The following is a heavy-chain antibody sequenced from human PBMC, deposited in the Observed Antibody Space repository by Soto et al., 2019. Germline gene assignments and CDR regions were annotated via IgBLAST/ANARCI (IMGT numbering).Heavy chain of an antibody. CDR1: GYTFTSYA. J-gene: IGHJ6*02. CDR2: INAGNGNT. Sequence: ASVKVSCKASGYTFTSYAMHWVRQAPGQRLEWMGWINAGNGNTKYSQKFQGRVTITRDTPASTAYMELSSLRSEDTAVYYCARQLVVVPAARPGMDVWGQGTTVTVSS. D-gene: IGHD2-2*01. V-gene: IGHV1-3*01. CDR3: ARQLVVVPAARPGMDV.